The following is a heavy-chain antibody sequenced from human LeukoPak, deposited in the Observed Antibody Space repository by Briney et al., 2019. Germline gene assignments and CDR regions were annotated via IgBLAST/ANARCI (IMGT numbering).Heavy chain of an antibody. Sequence: GGSLRLSCAASGFTFSSYAMSWVRQAPGKGLEGISAISGSGGSTNYADSVKGRFTISRDTSKNTLYLQMNSLRAEDTAVYYCAKFLPTHIVVANYYFDYWGQGTLVTVSS. CDR3: AKFLPTHIVVANYYFDY. CDR1: GFTFSSYA. V-gene: IGHV3-23*01. J-gene: IGHJ4*02. D-gene: IGHD2-21*01. CDR2: ISGSGGST.